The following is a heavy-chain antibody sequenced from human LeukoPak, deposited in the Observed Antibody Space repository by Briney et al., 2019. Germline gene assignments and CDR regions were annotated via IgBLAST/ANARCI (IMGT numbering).Heavy chain of an antibody. CDR2: IIPILGIA. D-gene: IGHD1-26*01. J-gene: IGHJ4*02. CDR1: GGTFSSYA. V-gene: IGHV1-69*04. Sequence: ASVKVSCKASGGTFSSYAISWVRQAPGQGLEWMGRIIPILGIANYAQKFQGRVTITADKSTSTAYTELSSLRSEDTAVYYCARGITSGSYIDYWGQGTLVTVSS. CDR3: ARGITSGSYIDY.